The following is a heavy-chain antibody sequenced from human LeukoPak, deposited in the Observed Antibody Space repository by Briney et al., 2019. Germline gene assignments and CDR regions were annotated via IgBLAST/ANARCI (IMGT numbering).Heavy chain of an antibody. CDR2: IYYSGST. CDR1: GGSISSYY. J-gene: IGHJ5*02. V-gene: IGHV4-59*01. D-gene: IGHD3-3*01. CDR3: ARVLSASITIFGVPHTPNWFDP. Sequence: SETLSLTCTVSGGSISSYYWSWIRQPPGKGLEWIGYIYYSGSTNYNPSLKSRVTVSVDTSKNQFSLKLSSVTAADTAVYYCARVLSASITIFGVPHTPNWFDPWGQGTLVTVSS.